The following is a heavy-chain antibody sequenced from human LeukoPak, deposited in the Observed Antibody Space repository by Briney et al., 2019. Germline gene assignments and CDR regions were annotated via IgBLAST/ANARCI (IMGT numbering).Heavy chain of an antibody. CDR3: AKEDYYDSSGYYFPDC. CDR1: GFTFNSYA. J-gene: IGHJ4*02. Sequence: GGSLRLSCAASGFTFNSYAMSWVRQAPGKGLEWVSAISGSGDSTYYADSVKGRFTISRDNSKNTLYLQMNSLRAEDTAVYYCAKEDYYDSSGYYFPDCWGQGTLVTVSS. CDR2: ISGSGDST. D-gene: IGHD3-22*01. V-gene: IGHV3-23*01.